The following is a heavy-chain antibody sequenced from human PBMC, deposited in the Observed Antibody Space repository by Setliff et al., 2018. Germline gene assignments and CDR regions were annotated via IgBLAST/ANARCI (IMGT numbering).Heavy chain of an antibody. CDR2: ISGSRNNT. V-gene: IGHV3-23*01. CDR1: GFTFSSFV. CDR3: AKQRTITFSNDAFDV. Sequence: GGSLRLSCAASGFTFSSFVMSWVRQAPGKGLEWVSGISGSRNNTYYADSVKGRFTVSRDNSKNTLYLQINSLRAEDTAVYYCAKQRTITFSNDAFDVWGQGTMVTVSS. J-gene: IGHJ3*01. D-gene: IGHD4-4*01.